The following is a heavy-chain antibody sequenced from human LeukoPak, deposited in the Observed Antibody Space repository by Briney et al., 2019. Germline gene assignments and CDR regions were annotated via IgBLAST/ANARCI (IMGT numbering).Heavy chain of an antibody. V-gene: IGHV3-53*01. CDR2: IYSGGNT. CDR1: GVTISNNY. D-gene: IGHD3-22*01. CDR3: ARGFLVVTGQGAFDY. Sequence: QPGGSLRLSCVVSGVTISNNYMSWVRQAPGKGLEWVSVIYSGGNTYYSDSVKGRFTISRDKSKNTIYLQMNTLGADDTALYYCARGFLVVTGQGAFDYWGQGTLVTVSS. J-gene: IGHJ4*02.